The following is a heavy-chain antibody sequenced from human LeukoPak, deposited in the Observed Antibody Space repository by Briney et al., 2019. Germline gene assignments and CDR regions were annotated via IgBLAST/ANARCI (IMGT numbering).Heavy chain of an antibody. J-gene: IGHJ6*03. D-gene: IGHD4-11*01. CDR1: GVSISSYH. V-gene: IGHV4-4*07. CDR2: VYASGGT. CDR3: ARDLAYSPHTYYYYSYMDI. Sequence: SETLSLTCNVSGVSISSYHWSWIRQTAGKGLEWIGRVYASGGTNYNPSLQSRLTMSVDTSKSQFSLKLTSVTAADTAVYYCARDLAYSPHTYYYYSYMDIWGKGTTVTVSS.